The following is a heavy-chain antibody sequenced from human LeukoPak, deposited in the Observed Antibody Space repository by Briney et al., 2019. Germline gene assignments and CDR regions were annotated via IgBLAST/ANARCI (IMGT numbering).Heavy chain of an antibody. CDR1: GYTVTGYY. D-gene: IGHD4-11*01. CDR3: ARGNYRRLTKSFDY. Sequence: GASVKVSCKASGYTVTGYYMHWVRQAPGQGLEWMGWINPNSGGTNYAQKFQGRVTMTRNTSISTAYMELSSLRSEDTAVYYCARGNYRRLTKSFDYWGQGTLVTVSS. V-gene: IGHV1-2*02. CDR2: INPNSGGT. J-gene: IGHJ4*02.